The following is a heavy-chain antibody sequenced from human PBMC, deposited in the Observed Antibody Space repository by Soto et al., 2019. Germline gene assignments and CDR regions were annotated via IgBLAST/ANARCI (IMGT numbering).Heavy chain of an antibody. D-gene: IGHD3-3*01. V-gene: IGHV5-51*01. J-gene: IGHJ6*02. CDR1: GYSCTSYW. CDR3: ARVGTYYDFWSGYEPDYYYGMDV. Sequence: PGESLKISCKGSGYSCTSYWIGWVRQMPGKGLEWMGIIYPGDSDTRYSPSFQGQVTISADKSISTAYLQWSSLKASDTAMYYCARVGTYYDFWSGYEPDYYYGMDVWGQGTTVTVSS. CDR2: IYPGDSDT.